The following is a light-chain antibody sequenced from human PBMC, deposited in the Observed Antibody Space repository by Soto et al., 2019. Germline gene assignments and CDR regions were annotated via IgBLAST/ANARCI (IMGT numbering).Light chain of an antibody. J-gene: IGLJ7*01. CDR2: SNN. Sequence: QSVLTQPPSASGTPGQRVTSSCSGSSSNIGSNTVNWYQRLPGTPPKLLIYSNNQRPSGIPDRFSGSKSGTSASLGISGLQSEDAADYYCAAWDDSLNGPAFGGGTQLTVL. CDR3: AAWDDSLNGPA. CDR1: SSNIGSNT. V-gene: IGLV1-44*01.